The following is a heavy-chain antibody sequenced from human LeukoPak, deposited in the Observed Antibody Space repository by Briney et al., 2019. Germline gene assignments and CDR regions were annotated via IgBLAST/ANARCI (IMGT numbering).Heavy chain of an antibody. CDR3: ARCSSGCGY. Sequence: SETLSLTCTVSDDSISSSSYYWGWIRQPLGKGLEWIGSIYYSGSTYYNPSLKSRVTISVDTSKNQFSLKLSSVTAADTAVYYCARCSSGCGYWGQGTLVTVSS. J-gene: IGHJ4*02. D-gene: IGHD6-19*01. CDR2: IYYSGST. V-gene: IGHV4-39*07. CDR1: DDSISSSSYY.